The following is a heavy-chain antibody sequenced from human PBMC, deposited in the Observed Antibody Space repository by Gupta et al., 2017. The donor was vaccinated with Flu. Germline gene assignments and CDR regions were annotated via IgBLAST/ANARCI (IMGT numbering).Heavy chain of an antibody. CDR2: KEHDGSEK. CDR3: ARGSGGAFNS. D-gene: IGHD3-16*01. J-gene: IGHJ4*02. Sequence: EVKLVGSGGGLVKPGGSLGLSGAALGFIFSNYWLIWVRQAPGKGLGWVANKEHDGSEKYYVDSVKGRFTISRDNTKNSLFLQMSSLRAEDTALYYSARGSGGAFNSWGQGTLVTVSS. CDR1: GFIFSNYW. V-gene: IGHV3-7*01.